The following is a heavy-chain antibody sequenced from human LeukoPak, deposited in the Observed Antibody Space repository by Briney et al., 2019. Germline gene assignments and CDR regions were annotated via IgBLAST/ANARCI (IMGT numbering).Heavy chain of an antibody. CDR3: VRHLGYCSTTTCYPWFDP. J-gene: IGHJ5*02. CDR2: IYYSGNT. D-gene: IGHD2-2*01. V-gene: IGHV4-59*01. CDR1: GGSISSYY. Sequence: PSETLSLTCTVSGGSISSYYWSWIRQPPGKGLEWIGNIYYSGNTNYNPSLKGRVTLSADTSRNQISLKLSSVTTADTAVYYCVRHLGYCSTTTCYPWFDPWGQGTLVTVSS.